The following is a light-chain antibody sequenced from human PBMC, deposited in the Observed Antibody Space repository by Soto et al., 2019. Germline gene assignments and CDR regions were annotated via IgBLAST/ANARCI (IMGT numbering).Light chain of an antibody. CDR2: GAS. V-gene: IGKV3-20*01. Sequence: EIVLTQSPGTLSLSPGERATLSCRASQSFHTNYLAWYQQRPGQAPRLLIYGASNRASGIPERFSGSGSWTDFTLTINRLEPEDSAVYYCQHYDSSPVFTFGGGTKVEIK. CDR1: QSFHTNY. CDR3: QHYDSSPVFT. J-gene: IGKJ4*01.